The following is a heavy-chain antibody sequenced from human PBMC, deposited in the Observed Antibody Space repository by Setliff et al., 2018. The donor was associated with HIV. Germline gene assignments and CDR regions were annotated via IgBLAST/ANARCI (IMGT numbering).Heavy chain of an antibody. CDR1: GFTFSSYS. V-gene: IGHV4-30-2*03. D-gene: IGHD3-10*01. J-gene: IGHJ4*02. Sequence: LRLSCAASGFTFSSYSMNWVRQAPGKGLEWIGSIYYNGHTSYNPSLQSRVTISVDRSQNQFSLRLRSVTATDTAVYYCARHLWFYYVAESYGYFDYWGQGSLVTVSS. CDR2: IYYNGHT. CDR3: ARHLWFYYVAESYGYFDY.